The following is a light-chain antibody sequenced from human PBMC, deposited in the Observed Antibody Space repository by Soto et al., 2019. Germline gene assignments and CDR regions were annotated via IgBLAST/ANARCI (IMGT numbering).Light chain of an antibody. Sequence: HSALTKPPSVSGVPGQRVTISCTRSSSNIGAGYDVHWYQQLPGTAPKLLIYHNSNRPSGVPDRFSGSKSGTSASLAITGLQAEDEADYYCQSYDSSLSGSRVFGTGTKVTVL. CDR2: HNS. CDR1: SSNIGAGYD. J-gene: IGLJ1*01. CDR3: QSYDSSLSGSRV. V-gene: IGLV1-40*01.